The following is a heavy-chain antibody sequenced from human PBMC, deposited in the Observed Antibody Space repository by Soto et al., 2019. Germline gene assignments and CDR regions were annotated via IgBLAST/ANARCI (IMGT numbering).Heavy chain of an antibody. CDR2: IYKGGST. J-gene: IGHJ4*02. Sequence: ETLSLTCTVSGGSISNYYWSWIRQPPGKGLEWIGYIYKGGSTNYSPSLKSRVTISVDTSKNQFSLKLSSVTAADTAVYYCARGPAYDFVWGSYRYMFWGQGTLVTVSS. CDR3: ARGPAYDFVWGSYRYMF. V-gene: IGHV4-59*01. D-gene: IGHD3-16*02. CDR1: GGSISNYY.